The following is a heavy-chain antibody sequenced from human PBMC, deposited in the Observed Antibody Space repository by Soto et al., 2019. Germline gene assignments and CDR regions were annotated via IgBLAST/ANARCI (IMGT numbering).Heavy chain of an antibody. D-gene: IGHD3-10*01. V-gene: IGHV3-74*01. CDR1: GFTFNNYW. J-gene: IGHJ6*02. Sequence: EVQLVESGGGLVQPGGSLRLSCAASGFTFNNYWIHWVRQAPGKGLMWVSRINGDGTTTNYADSVRGRFAISRDNAENKVYLQLNSLRAEDTALYYCARGGRGHYGKDVWGQGTTVTVSS. CDR2: INGDGTTT. CDR3: ARGGRGHYGKDV.